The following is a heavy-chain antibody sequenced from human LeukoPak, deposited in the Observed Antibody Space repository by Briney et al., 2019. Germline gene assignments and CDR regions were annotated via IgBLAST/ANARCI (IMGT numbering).Heavy chain of an antibody. Sequence: QTGGSLRLSCAASGFTFSSYSMNWVRQAPGKGLEWVSYISSRSSTIYYADSVKGRFTISRDNAKNSLHLQMNSLRAEDTAVYYCAKDRSSSTSCSNYWGQGTLVTVSS. CDR3: AKDRSSSTSCSNY. V-gene: IGHV3-48*01. CDR1: GFTFSSYS. J-gene: IGHJ4*02. CDR2: ISSRSSTI. D-gene: IGHD2-2*01.